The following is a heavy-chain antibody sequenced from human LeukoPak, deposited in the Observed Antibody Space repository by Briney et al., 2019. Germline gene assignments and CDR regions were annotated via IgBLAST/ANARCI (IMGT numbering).Heavy chain of an antibody. J-gene: IGHJ5*02. D-gene: IGHD4-23*01. Sequence: PGGSLRLSCAASGFTFSSYGMSWVRQAPGKGLEWVANIKQDGSEKYYVDSVKGRFTISRDNAKNSLYLQMNSLRAEDTAVYYCARAVVTLSIAASTNWFDPWGQGTLVTVSS. V-gene: IGHV3-7*01. CDR3: ARAVVTLSIAASTNWFDP. CDR2: IKQDGSEK. CDR1: GFTFSSYG.